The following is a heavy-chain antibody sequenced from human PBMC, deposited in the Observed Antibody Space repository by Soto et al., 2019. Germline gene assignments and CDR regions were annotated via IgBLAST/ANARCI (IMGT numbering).Heavy chain of an antibody. J-gene: IGHJ6*02. V-gene: IGHV4-59*01. CDR2: IYYSGST. CDR1: GGSISPYY. CDR3: AKGNTIGVYHAMDV. Sequence: KTSETLSLTCTVSGGSISPYYWSWIRQTPGKGLEWIAYIYYSGSTNYNPSLKSRVTISVDTSKNQCSLKLSSVTAADTAVYYCAKGNTIGVYHAMDVWGQGTTVTVSS.